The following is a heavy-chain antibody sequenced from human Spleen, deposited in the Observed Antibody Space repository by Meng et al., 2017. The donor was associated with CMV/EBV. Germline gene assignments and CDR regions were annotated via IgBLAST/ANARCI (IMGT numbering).Heavy chain of an antibody. Sequence: GESLKISCAASGFTFTRYSMKWVRQAPGKGLEWVSSISRSSSYIYYAASVKGRFTISRDNAKNSVYLQMNSLRVEDTAVYYCARYPAIAAAGDAFDIWGQGTRVTVSS. D-gene: IGHD6-13*01. CDR2: ISRSSSYI. J-gene: IGHJ3*02. CDR3: ARYPAIAAAGDAFDI. V-gene: IGHV3-21*01. CDR1: GFTFTRYS.